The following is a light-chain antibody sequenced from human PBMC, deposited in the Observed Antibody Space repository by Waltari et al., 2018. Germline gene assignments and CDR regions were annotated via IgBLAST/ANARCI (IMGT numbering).Light chain of an antibody. V-gene: IGLV2-14*03. Sequence: QSALTQPASVSGSPGQSITISCTGTSSYVGTYDYVSWYQQHPGKAPKLMIYDVTKRPSGIANRFSGSKSGNTASLTISGLQAEDEADYYCSSYTTSSTVYVFGTGTKVTVL. CDR3: SSYTTSSTVYV. CDR2: DVT. J-gene: IGLJ1*01. CDR1: SSYVGTYDY.